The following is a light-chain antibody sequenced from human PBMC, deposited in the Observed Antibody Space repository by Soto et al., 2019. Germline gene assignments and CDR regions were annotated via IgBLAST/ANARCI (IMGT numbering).Light chain of an antibody. CDR3: QQYYSPPLT. CDR1: QSVLHSSNNKNY. J-gene: IGKJ4*02. CDR2: WAS. Sequence: DIVMTQSPDSLAVSLGERATINCKASQSVLHSSNNKNYLAWYQQKPRQPPKLLIYWASTRESGVPDRFSGSGSGTDFTLTISSLHAEDVAVYYCQQYYSPPLTFGGVNKVELK. V-gene: IGKV4-1*01.